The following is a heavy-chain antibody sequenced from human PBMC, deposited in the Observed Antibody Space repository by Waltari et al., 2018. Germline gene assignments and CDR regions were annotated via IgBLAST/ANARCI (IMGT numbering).Heavy chain of an antibody. V-gene: IGHV4-59*01. Sequence: QVQLQESGPGLVKPSETLSLTCTVSGGSISSYYWSWIRQPPGKGLEWIGYIYYSGSTTYNPSLKSRVTISVDTSKNQFSLKLSSVTAADTAVYYCARGDVEMATRNQYYFDYWGQGTLVTVSS. CDR3: ARGDVEMATRNQYYFDY. D-gene: IGHD5-12*01. CDR2: IYYSGST. J-gene: IGHJ4*02. CDR1: GGSISSYY.